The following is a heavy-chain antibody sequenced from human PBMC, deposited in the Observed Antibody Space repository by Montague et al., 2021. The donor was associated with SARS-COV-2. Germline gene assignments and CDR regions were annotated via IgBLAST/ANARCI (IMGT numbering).Heavy chain of an antibody. CDR3: ARWDPQTLTLIGLRGKSASDY. V-gene: IGHV4-34*01. D-gene: IGHD4-23*01. Sequence: LFLTCAVYGGSFSGYYWTWIRQSPGKGLEWIAEINHSGTTNYNFNPSLRSRVTISVDTSKSQFSLKLSSVTAADTGVYYCARWDPQTLTLIGLRGKSASDYWGQGTLVTVSS. CDR2: INHSGTT. CDR1: GGSFSGYY. J-gene: IGHJ4*02.